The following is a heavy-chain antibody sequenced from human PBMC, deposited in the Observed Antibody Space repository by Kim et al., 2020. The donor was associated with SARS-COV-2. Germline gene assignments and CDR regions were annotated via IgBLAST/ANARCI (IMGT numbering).Heavy chain of an antibody. J-gene: IGHJ6*03. V-gene: IGHV3-49*04. CDR1: GFTFGDYA. D-gene: IGHD3-3*01. Sequence: GGSLRLSCTASGFTFGDYAMSWVRQAPGKGLEWVGFIRSKAYGGTTEYAASVKGRFTISRDDSKSIAYLQMNSLKTEDTAVYYCTRRHAFFFWSGYHQYMDVWGKGTTVTVSS. CDR3: TRRHAFFFWSGYHQYMDV. CDR2: IRSKAYGGTT.